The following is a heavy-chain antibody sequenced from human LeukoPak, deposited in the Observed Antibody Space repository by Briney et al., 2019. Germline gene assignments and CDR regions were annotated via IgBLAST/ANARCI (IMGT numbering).Heavy chain of an antibody. CDR2: IYNSGST. CDR1: DGSISSYY. V-gene: IGHV4-59*01. J-gene: IGHJ2*01. Sequence: KPSETPSPTCPVSDGSISSYYWNWIRQPPAQRLEWIGNIYNSGSTDYSPSLKSRVAISVNLSKKQFSLKLTSVTAADTALYYCARDKGPYWYFDLWGRGTLVTVSS. CDR3: ARDKGPYWYFDL.